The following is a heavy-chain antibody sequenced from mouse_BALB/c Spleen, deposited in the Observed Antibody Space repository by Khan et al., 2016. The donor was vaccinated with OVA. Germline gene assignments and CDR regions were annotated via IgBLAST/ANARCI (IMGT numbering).Heavy chain of an antibody. CDR2: IWSAGST. V-gene: IGHV2-2*02. J-gene: IGHJ3*01. CDR1: GFSLTNYS. D-gene: IGHD2-4*01. CDR3: ARRGYDYGQGALFAY. Sequence: QVQLQQSGPGLVQPSQSLSITCTVSGFSLTNYSVHWVRQSPGKGLEWLGVIWSAGSTDYNAALISSLTIRKDNSRSQVFFKMNSLQPNDTAIYYCARRGYDYGQGALFAYWGQGTLVTVSA.